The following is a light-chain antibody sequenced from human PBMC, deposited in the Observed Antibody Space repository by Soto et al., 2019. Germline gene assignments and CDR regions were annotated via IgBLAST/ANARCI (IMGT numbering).Light chain of an antibody. CDR1: SSDVGTYNL. CDR3: CSYAGTYWV. V-gene: IGLV2-23*01. J-gene: IGLJ3*02. CDR2: EGS. Sequence: SALTQPASVSGSPGQSITISCTGTSSDVGTYNLVSWYQQHPGKAPKLMIYEGSKRPSGVSNRFSGSKSGNTASLTISGLQAEDEADYYCCSYAGTYWVFGRGTKLTVL.